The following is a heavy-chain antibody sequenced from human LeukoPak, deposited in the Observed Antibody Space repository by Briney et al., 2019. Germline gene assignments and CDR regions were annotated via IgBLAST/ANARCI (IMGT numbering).Heavy chain of an antibody. V-gene: IGHV4-39*01. D-gene: IGHD2-15*01. Sequence: SETLSLTCTVSGGSISSSDYYWGWIRQPPGKGLEWIGSIYYGGSTYYNPSLKSRVTIPVDTSMNQFSLKLSFVTTADTAVYYCARALGYCSGGSCTRGYNWFDPWGQGTLVTVPS. CDR3: ARALGYCSGGSCTRGYNWFDP. CDR1: GGSISSSDYY. CDR2: IYYGGST. J-gene: IGHJ5*02.